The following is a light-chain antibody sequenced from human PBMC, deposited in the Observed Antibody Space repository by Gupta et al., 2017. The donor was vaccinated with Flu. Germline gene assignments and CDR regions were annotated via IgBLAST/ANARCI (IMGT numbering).Light chain of an antibody. Sequence: DIQMTQSPSTLSASVGDRVTITCRASQSIVIWLAWYQQKPGGAPKLLIYKASSLESGVPSRFSGSGSGTEFTLTISSLQPDDFATYYCHQYDSYPLTFGGGTKVEIK. CDR1: QSIVIW. CDR2: KAS. CDR3: HQYDSYPLT. J-gene: IGKJ4*01. V-gene: IGKV1-5*03.